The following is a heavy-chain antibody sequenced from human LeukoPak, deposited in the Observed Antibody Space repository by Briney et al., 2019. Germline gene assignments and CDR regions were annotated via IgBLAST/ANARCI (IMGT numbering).Heavy chain of an antibody. J-gene: IGHJ5*02. CDR2: IYYSGST. CDR3: ARPKEITFGNPSWFDP. Sequence: PSETLSLTCTVSGGSISSGGYYWSWIRQHPGKGLEWIGYIYYSGSTYYNPSLKSRVTISVDTSKNQFSLKLSSVTAADTAVYYCARPKEITFGNPSWFDPWGQGTLVTVSS. CDR1: GGSISSGGYY. V-gene: IGHV4-31*03. D-gene: IGHD3-16*01.